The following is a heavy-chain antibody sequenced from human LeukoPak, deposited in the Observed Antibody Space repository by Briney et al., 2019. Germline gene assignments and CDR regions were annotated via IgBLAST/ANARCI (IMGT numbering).Heavy chain of an antibody. CDR1: GFPFSAYN. D-gene: IGHD1-1*01. CDR2: ISSSSNYI. J-gene: IGHJ4*01. Sequence: GGSLTLSCAASGFPFSAYNMNWVSQAPGKGLEWVSCISSSSNYIDYADSVKGRFTISRDNAKNSLFLQMNSLRAEDTAVYYCARDERVSFDYWVHRILVPVSS. V-gene: IGHV3-21*01. CDR3: ARDERVSFDY.